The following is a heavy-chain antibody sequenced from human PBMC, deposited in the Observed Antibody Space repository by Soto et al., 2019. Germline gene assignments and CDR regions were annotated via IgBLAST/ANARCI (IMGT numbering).Heavy chain of an antibody. CDR1: GFTFSDYY. CDR3: ARDPLTTWGYYYGLDV. Sequence: QVQLVESGGGLVKPGGSLRLSCATSGFTFSDYYMSWIRQAPGKGLEWISYISSDGDTRYYADSVKGRFTMSRDNSKKSRYLPMIRLRVEDTAVDYCARDPLTTWGYYYGLDVWGRGTTVIVSS. V-gene: IGHV3-11*04. CDR2: ISSDGDTR. D-gene: IGHD4-4*01. J-gene: IGHJ6*02.